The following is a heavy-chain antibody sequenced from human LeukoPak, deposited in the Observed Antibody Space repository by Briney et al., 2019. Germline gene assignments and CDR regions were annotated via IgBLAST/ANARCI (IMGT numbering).Heavy chain of an antibody. Sequence: ASVTVTFKSSASTFTYYYMHWVRQAPGQGLEWMGWINPKSGGKNYAQKFQGRVTMTRDPSMSTAYMELSRLRSDDTAVYYCARSDSSGYLDVWGQGTTVTVSS. CDR2: INPKSGGK. V-gene: IGHV1-2*02. CDR1: ASTFTYYY. J-gene: IGHJ6*02. D-gene: IGHD3-22*01. CDR3: ARSDSSGYLDV.